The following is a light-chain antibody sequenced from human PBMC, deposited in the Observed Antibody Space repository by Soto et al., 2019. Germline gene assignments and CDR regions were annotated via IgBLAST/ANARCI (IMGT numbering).Light chain of an antibody. J-gene: IGKJ2*01. CDR3: QQYDNLPPYT. CDR2: DAS. CDR1: RDISVY. V-gene: IGKV1-33*01. Sequence: DIQVTQSPSSLAVSVGDRVTITCQASRDISVYLNWYQQKPGKPPKLLVFDASNLQTGVPSRFSGSGSGTHFTFTINSLQPEDVATYYCQQYDNLPPYTFGQGTKLEIK.